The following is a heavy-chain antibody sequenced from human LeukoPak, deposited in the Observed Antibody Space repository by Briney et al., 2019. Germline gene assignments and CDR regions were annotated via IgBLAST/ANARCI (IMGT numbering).Heavy chain of an antibody. D-gene: IGHD1-14*01. CDR3: ASTGTTAAKEPL. J-gene: IGHJ4*02. CDR1: GGSISSGGYF. V-gene: IGHV4-30-2*01. Sequence: SETLSLTCTVSGGSISSGGYFWTWIRQPPGKGLEWIGYIYHSGSTYHNPSFKSRVTISVDRSKNQFFLKLSSVTAADTAVYYCASTGTTAAKEPLWGQGTLVTVSS. CDR2: IYHSGST.